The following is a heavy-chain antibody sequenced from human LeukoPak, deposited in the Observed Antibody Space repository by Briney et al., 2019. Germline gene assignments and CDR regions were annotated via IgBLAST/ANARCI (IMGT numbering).Heavy chain of an antibody. CDR1: GFTFSSYA. CDR2: ISGSGGST. D-gene: IGHD3-10*01. CDR3: AKSMVRGIIPDY. J-gene: IGHJ4*02. Sequence: PGGSLRLSCAASGFTFSSYAMNWVCQAPGQGLEWVSAISGSGGSTYYADSVKGRFAISRENSKNTLYLQMNSPRAEATAAFYYAKSMVRGIIPDYWGQGTLVTVSS. V-gene: IGHV3-23*01.